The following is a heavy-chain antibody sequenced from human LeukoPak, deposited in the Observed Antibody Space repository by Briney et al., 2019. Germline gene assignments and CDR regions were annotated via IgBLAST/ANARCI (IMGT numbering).Heavy chain of an antibody. CDR3: ARESRDNWNYVDY. D-gene: IGHD1-7*01. CDR2: IYYSGST. V-gene: IGHV4-31*03. Sequence: TSETLSLTCTVSGGSISSGGYYWSWIRQHPGKGLEGFGYIYYSGSTYYNPSLKSRVTISVDTSKNQFSLKLSSVAAADTAVYYCARESRDNWNYVDYWGQGTLVTVSS. CDR1: GGSISSGGYY. J-gene: IGHJ4*02.